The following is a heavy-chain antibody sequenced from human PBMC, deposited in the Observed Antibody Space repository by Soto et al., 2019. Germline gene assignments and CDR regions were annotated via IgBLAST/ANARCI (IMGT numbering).Heavy chain of an antibody. J-gene: IGHJ4*02. CDR3: AKGLRFLEWLPNFDY. V-gene: IGHV3-23*01. Sequence: GGSLRLSCAASGFTFSSYAMSWVRQAPGKGLEWVSAISGSGGSTYYADSVKGRFTISRDNSKNTLYLQMNSLRAEDTAVYYCAKGLRFLEWLPNFDYWGQGTLVTVSS. CDR2: ISGSGGST. D-gene: IGHD3-3*01. CDR1: GFTFSSYA.